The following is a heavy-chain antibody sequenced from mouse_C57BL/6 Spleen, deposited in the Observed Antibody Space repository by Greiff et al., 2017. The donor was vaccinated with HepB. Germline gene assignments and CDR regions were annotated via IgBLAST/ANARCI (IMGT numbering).Heavy chain of an antibody. CDR1: GYTFTSYW. CDR2: IHPNSGST. V-gene: IGHV1-64*01. CDR3: ASGSTTVANWYFDV. J-gene: IGHJ1*03. D-gene: IGHD1-1*01. Sequence: QVQLQQPGAELVKPGASVKLSCKASGYTFTSYWMHWVKQRPGQGLEWIGMIHPNSGSTNYNEKFKSKATLTVDKSSSTAYMQLSSLTSEDSAVYYCASGSTTVANWYFDVWGTGTTVTVSS.